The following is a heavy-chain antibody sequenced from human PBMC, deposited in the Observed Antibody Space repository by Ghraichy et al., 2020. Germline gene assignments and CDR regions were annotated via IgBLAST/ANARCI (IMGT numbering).Heavy chain of an antibody. D-gene: IGHD3-22*01. CDR2: ISSSSSTI. Sequence: GESLNISCAASGFTFSSYSMNWVRQAPGKGLEWVSYISSSSSTIYYADSVKGRFTISSDNAKNSLYLQMNSLRAEDTAVYYCARDGDSSGYYLGWFDPWGQGTLVTVSS. CDR1: GFTFSSYS. CDR3: ARDGDSSGYYLGWFDP. V-gene: IGHV3-48*04. J-gene: IGHJ5*02.